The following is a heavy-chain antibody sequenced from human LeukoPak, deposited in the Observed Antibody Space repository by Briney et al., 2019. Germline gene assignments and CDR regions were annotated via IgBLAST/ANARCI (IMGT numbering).Heavy chain of an antibody. J-gene: IGHJ6*02. CDR2: INHSGST. Sequence: SETLSLTCAVYGGSFSGYYWSWIRQPPGKGLEWIGEINHSGSTNYNPSLKSRVTISVDTSKNQFSLKLSSVTAADTAVYYCARGFLRYFDWFKNYGMDVWGQGTTVTVSS. V-gene: IGHV4-34*01. D-gene: IGHD3-9*01. CDR1: GGSFSGYY. CDR3: ARGFLRYFDWFKNYGMDV.